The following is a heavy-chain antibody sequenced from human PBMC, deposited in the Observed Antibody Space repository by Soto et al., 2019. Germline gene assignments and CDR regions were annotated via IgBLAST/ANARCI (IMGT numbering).Heavy chain of an antibody. CDR2: IYTGDTT. CDR3: ASGFSRSWSARDY. J-gene: IGHJ4*02. Sequence: DVQLVETGGGLIQPGGSLRLSCAASGFTVSGNFMSWVRQAPGKGLEWVSIIYTGDTTYYADSVKGRFPISTDNSKNTPYLQMNSLSAEDSAGYYGASGFSRSWSARDYWGRGTLVTVSS. V-gene: IGHV3-53*02. D-gene: IGHD6-13*01. CDR1: GFTVSGNF.